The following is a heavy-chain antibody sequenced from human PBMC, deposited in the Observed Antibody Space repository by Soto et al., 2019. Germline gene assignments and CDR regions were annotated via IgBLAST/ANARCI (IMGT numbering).Heavy chain of an antibody. CDR1: GFTFSSYA. CDR2: ISGSGGST. Sequence: EVQLLESGGGLVQPGGSLRLSCAASGFTFSSYAMSWVRQAPGKGLEWVSAISGSGGSTYYADSVKGRFTLSRDNSKNTLYLQMNSLRAEDTAVYYCAKGDYYDSSSSLDYWGQGTLVTISS. D-gene: IGHD3-22*01. CDR3: AKGDYYDSSSSLDY. J-gene: IGHJ4*02. V-gene: IGHV3-23*01.